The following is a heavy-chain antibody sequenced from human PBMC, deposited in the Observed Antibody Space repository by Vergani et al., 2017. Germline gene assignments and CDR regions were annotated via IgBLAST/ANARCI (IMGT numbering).Heavy chain of an antibody. V-gene: IGHV1-69*01. CDR1: GGTFSSYA. CDR3: ARGPKPMFWSGYLRGYYFDY. J-gene: IGHJ4*02. CDR2: IIPIFGTA. Sequence: QVQLVQSAAEVKKPGSSVKVSCKAPGGTFSSYAISWVRQAPGQGLEWMGGIIPIFGTANYAQKFQGRVTITADESTSTAYMELSSLRSEDTAVYYCARGPKPMFWSGYLRGYYFDYWGQGTLVTVSS. D-gene: IGHD3-3*01.